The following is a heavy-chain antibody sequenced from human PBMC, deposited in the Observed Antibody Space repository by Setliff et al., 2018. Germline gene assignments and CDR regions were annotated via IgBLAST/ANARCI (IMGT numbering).Heavy chain of an antibody. J-gene: IGHJ5*02. V-gene: IGHV1-18*04. CDR3: ERLARHCTRISCQRTSEADL. D-gene: IGHD2-15*01. CDR1: GYTFTNSI. Sequence: GASVKVSCKASGYTFTNSIMNWVRQAPGQGLEWMGWISAYNGNTYHAQKFQDRLSMTTDTSTSTAYMELRSLRADDTAVYYCERLARHCTRISCQRTSEADLWGQGTQVTVSS. CDR2: ISAYNGNT.